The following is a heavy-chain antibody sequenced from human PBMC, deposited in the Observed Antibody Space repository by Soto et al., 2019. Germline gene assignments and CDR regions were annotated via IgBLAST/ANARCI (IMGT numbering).Heavy chain of an antibody. Sequence: QVQLQESGPRLVTPSETLSLICTVSGGSMFSYYWSWIRQPPGKGLEWIGYIYYSGSTNYNPSLKSRATMSLDTSKNQFSLKLSSVTAADTAVYYCARVDYYDSSGFIDYWGQGTLVTVSS. V-gene: IGHV4-59*01. CDR1: GGSMFSYY. CDR2: IYYSGST. J-gene: IGHJ4*02. D-gene: IGHD3-22*01. CDR3: ARVDYYDSSGFIDY.